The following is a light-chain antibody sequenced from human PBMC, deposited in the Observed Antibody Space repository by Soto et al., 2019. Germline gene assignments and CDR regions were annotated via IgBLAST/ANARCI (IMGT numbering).Light chain of an antibody. CDR2: GAS. J-gene: IGKJ4*01. CDR3: QQYGTSPLT. CDR1: QSVSSSH. V-gene: IGKV3-20*01. Sequence: EIVLTQSPGTLSLSPGEGATLSCRASQSVSSSHLAWYQQKPGQAPRLLIYGASSRATGIPDRFSGSGSGTDFTLTISSLEPEDFAVYYCQQYGTSPLTFGGGTKVDIK.